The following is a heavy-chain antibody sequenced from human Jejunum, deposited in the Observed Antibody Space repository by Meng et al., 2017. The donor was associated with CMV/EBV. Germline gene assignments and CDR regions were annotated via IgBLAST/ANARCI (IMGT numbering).Heavy chain of an antibody. D-gene: IGHD3-3*01. CDR3: ARGAGRITVFGVVMSWFDP. CDR2: IYPADSDT. V-gene: IGHV5-51*01. J-gene: IGHJ5*02. CDR1: NYW. Sequence: NYWIGWVRQMAGNGPEWMGIIYPADSDTRYSPAFQGQVTISADKSISTAFLQWSSLKASDTAMYYCARGAGRITVFGVVMSWFDPWGQGTLVTVSS.